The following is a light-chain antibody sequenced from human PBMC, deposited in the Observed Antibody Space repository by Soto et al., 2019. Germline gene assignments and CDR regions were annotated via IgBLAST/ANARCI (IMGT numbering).Light chain of an antibody. CDR2: GAS. V-gene: IGKV3-20*01. J-gene: IGKJ1*01. CDR3: QQYGSSPAWT. Sequence: EIVLTQSPGTLSLSPGERATLSCRASQSVSSSYLAWYQQKPGQAPRLLIYGASIRATGIPDRFSGSGSGTDFTLTSSRLEPEDFAVYYCQQYGSSPAWTFGQGTKVEIK. CDR1: QSVSSSY.